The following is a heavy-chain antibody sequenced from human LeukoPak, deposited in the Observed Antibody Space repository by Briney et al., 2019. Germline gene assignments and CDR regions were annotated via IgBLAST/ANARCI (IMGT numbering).Heavy chain of an antibody. CDR3: AKDRHRGYYDSSGYYP. Sequence: GSLLLSCAASGFTFSSYAMSWVRQAPGKGLEWVSAISGSGGSTYYADSVKGRFTISRDNSKNTLYLQMNSLRAEDTAVYYCAKDRHRGYYDSSGYYPWGQGTLVTVSS. V-gene: IGHV3-23*01. J-gene: IGHJ5*02. CDR1: GFTFSSYA. D-gene: IGHD3-22*01. CDR2: ISGSGGST.